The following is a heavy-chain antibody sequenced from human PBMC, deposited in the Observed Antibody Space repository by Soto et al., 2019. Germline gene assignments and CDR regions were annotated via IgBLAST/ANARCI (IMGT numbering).Heavy chain of an antibody. CDR3: AGIYSSSYYYYYMDV. Sequence: GASVKVSCKASGGTFSSYTISWVRQAPGQGLDWLGRIIPILGIANFAQKFQGRVTITADKSTSTAYMELSSLRSEDTAVYYCAGIYSSSYYYYYMDVWGKGTTVTVSS. CDR1: GGTFSSYT. J-gene: IGHJ6*03. D-gene: IGHD6-6*01. V-gene: IGHV1-69*02. CDR2: IIPILGIA.